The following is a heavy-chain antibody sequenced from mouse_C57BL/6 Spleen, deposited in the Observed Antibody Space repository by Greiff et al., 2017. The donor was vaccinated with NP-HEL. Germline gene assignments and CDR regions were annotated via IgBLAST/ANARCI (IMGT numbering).Heavy chain of an antibody. D-gene: IGHD1-2*01. Sequence: VQLQQSGAELVKPGASVKMSCKASGYTFTSYWITWVKQRPGQGLEWIGDIYPGSGSTNYNEKFKSKATLTVDTSSSTAYMQLSSLTSEDSAVYYCARSLLRRRLAYWGQGTLVTVSA. V-gene: IGHV1-55*01. CDR1: GYTFTSYW. CDR3: ARSLLRRRLAY. J-gene: IGHJ3*01. CDR2: IYPGSGST.